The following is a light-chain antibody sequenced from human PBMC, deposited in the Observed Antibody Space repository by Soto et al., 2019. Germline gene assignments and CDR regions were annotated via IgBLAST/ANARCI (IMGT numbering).Light chain of an antibody. CDR3: QQTYRTPPA. CDR2: AAS. J-gene: IGKJ2*01. CDR1: QSISSY. Sequence: DIQMTQSPSSLSASVGDRVTITCRASQSISSYLNWYQQKPAKAPKLLIYAASSLQTGVPSRFSGSGSGTDFTLTISSLQPEDFVSYYCQQTYRTPPAFGQGTKLEIK. V-gene: IGKV1-39*01.